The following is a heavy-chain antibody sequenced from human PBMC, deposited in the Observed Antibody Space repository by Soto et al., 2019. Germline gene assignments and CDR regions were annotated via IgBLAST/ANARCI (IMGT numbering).Heavy chain of an antibody. D-gene: IGHD3-9*01. Sequence: GGSLRLSCAASGFTFSSYGMHWVRQAPGKGLEWVAVIWYDGSNKYYADSVKGRFTISRDNSKNTLYLQMNSLRAEDTAVYYCARGSSSGYDILTGNTVGVWDCDYWGQGTLVTVSS. V-gene: IGHV3-33*01. CDR3: ARGSSSGYDILTGNTVGVWDCDY. CDR1: GFTFSSYG. CDR2: IWYDGSNK. J-gene: IGHJ4*02.